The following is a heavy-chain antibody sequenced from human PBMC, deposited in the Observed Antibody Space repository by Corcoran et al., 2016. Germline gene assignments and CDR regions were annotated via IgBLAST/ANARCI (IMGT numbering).Heavy chain of an antibody. D-gene: IGHD6-13*01. Sequence: QVQLVQSGAEVKKPGASVKVSCKASGDTFTSYYMHWVRQAPGQGLEWMGIVHPSDGSTSYAQKFQGRVTMTWDPSTSTLDMELSSLGSEDTAVYYWARDGSGSSSWYAGRYWGQGTLVTVSS. CDR1: GDTFTSYY. CDR3: ARDGSGSSSWYAGRY. V-gene: IGHV1-46*01. CDR2: VHPSDGST. J-gene: IGHJ4*02.